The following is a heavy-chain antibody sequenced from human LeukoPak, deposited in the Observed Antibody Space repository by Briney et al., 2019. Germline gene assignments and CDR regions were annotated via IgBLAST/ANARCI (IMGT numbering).Heavy chain of an antibody. D-gene: IGHD6-19*01. CDR1: GGSISSYY. Sequence: PSETLSLTCTVSGGSISSYYWSWIRQPAGKGLEWIGRIYTSGSTNYNPSLKSRVTMSVDTSKNQFSLKLSSVTAADTAVYYCARDNVRVRYSGWYPFDYWGQGTLVTVSS. V-gene: IGHV4-4*07. CDR3: ARDNVRVRYSGWYPFDY. CDR2: IYTSGST. J-gene: IGHJ4*02.